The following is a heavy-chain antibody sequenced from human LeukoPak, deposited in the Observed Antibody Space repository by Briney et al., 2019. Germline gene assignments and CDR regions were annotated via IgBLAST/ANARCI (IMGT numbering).Heavy chain of an antibody. CDR3: VEPAYYYDSSGYYPRGYCYGMDV. CDR2: ISGSGGST. Sequence: GGSLRLSCAASGFTFSSYAMSWVRQAPGKGLEWVSAISGSGGSTYYADSVKGRFTISRDNSKNTLYLQMNSLRAEDTAVYYCVEPAYYYDSSGYYPRGYCYGMDVWGQGTTVTVSS. J-gene: IGHJ6*02. CDR1: GFTFSSYA. D-gene: IGHD3-22*01. V-gene: IGHV3-23*01.